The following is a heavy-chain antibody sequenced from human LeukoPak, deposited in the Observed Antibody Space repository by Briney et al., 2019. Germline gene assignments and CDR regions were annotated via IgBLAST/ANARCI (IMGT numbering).Heavy chain of an antibody. CDR2: IYYSGST. CDR1: GGSISSGDYY. D-gene: IGHD6-19*01. CDR3: ARDPSGWSPFDY. V-gene: IGHV4-61*08. J-gene: IGHJ4*02. Sequence: SQTLSLTCTVSGGSISSGDYYWSWIRQPPGKGLEWIGYIYYSGSTNYNPSLKSRVTISVDTSKNQFSLKLSSVTAADTAVYYCARDPSGWSPFDYWGQGTLVTVSS.